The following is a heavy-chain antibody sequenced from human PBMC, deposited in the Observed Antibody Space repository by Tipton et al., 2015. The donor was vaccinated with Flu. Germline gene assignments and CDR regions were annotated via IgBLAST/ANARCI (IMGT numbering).Heavy chain of an antibody. J-gene: IGHJ5*02. V-gene: IGHV4-38-2*02. D-gene: IGHD4-17*01. Sequence: TLSLTCSVSGDSIGSRYFWGWIRQPPGKGLEWIGQIYTSGSTKYNPSLKSRVTMSLDTPKNQFSLKMSSVTAADTAMYYCARDYGDLNWFDPWGQGTLVTVSS. CDR3: ARDYGDLNWFDP. CDR1: GDSIGSRYF. CDR2: IYTSGST.